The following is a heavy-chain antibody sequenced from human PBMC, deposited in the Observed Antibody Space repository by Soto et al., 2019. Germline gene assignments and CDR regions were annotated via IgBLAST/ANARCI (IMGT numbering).Heavy chain of an antibody. V-gene: IGHV4-4*02. CDR1: GCSLNTSFL. D-gene: IGHD1-26*01. CDR3: AGGRDYDY. Sequence: SATLSLTLDVSGCSLNTSFLWTWVRQFPGRGLEWIGEIAHDGHTNYNPSLSGRVTMSVDLSNSQFSLNVASVNAADTAVYFCAGGRDYDYWGQGTLVTVSS. J-gene: IGHJ4*02. CDR2: IAHDGHT.